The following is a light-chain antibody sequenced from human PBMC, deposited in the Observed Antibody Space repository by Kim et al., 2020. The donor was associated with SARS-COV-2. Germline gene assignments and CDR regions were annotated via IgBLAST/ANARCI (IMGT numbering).Light chain of an antibody. CDR3: NSRDSNDNYLV. CDR2: GKN. CDR1: SLRGYY. Sequence: SSELTQDPAVSVALGQTVRITCQGDSLRGYYASWYQQRPGQAPLLVTYGKNLRPSEIPDRFSGSTSGNTASLTIAGAQAVDEADYYCNSRDSNDNYLVFGGGTQLTVL. J-gene: IGLJ2*01. V-gene: IGLV3-19*01.